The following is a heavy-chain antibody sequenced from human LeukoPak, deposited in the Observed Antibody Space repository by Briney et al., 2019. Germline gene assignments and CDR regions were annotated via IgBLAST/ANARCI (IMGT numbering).Heavy chain of an antibody. CDR2: IRYDGSNK. D-gene: IGHD3-16*01. CDR1: GVTFNNYG. V-gene: IGHV3-30*02. CDR3: ARDYTQYYYYYYMDV. Sequence: GGSLRLSCEATGVTFNNYGMHWVRQAPGKGLEWLAFIRYDGSNKYYADSVKGRFTISRDNAKNTLYLQMNSLRAEDTAVYYCARDYTQYYYYYYMDVWGKGTTVTVSS. J-gene: IGHJ6*03.